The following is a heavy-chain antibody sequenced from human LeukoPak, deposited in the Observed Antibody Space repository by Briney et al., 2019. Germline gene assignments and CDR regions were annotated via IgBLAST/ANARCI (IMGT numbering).Heavy chain of an antibody. V-gene: IGHV4-30-4*01. D-gene: IGHD4-11*01. Sequence: PSETLSLTCTVSGGSISSGVYYWNWIRQPPGKGLEWIGYIYYSGSTYYNPSLKSRVTISVDTSKNQFSLKLSSVTAADTAVYYCARYYGNYKNWFDPWGQGTLVTVSS. CDR2: IYYSGST. CDR3: ARYYGNYKNWFDP. J-gene: IGHJ5*02. CDR1: GGSISSGVYY.